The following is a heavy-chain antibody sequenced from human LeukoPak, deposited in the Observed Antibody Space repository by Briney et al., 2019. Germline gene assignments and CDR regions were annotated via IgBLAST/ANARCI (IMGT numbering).Heavy chain of an antibody. CDR3: ARRSTYGSGTNYLFDY. CDR2: FCPGDSNT. J-gene: IGHJ4*02. V-gene: IGHV5-51*01. Sequence: GEALKISCRGSGYSFTNYWLGWVRQMPGKGLEWMGIFCPGDSNTRYNPSFQGQVTFSADKSVNTAYLQWSSLKASDTAMYYCARRSTYGSGTNYLFDYWGQGTLVTVSS. D-gene: IGHD3-10*01. CDR1: GYSFTNYW.